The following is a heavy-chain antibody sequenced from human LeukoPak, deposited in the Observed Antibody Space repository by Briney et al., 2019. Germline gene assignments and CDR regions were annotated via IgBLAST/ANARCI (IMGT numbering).Heavy chain of an antibody. V-gene: IGHV3-30*02. J-gene: IGHJ6*03. D-gene: IGHD3-3*01. Sequence: GGSLRLSCVASGFTLSNYGMHWVRQAPGKGPEWVSFIRYDSSNKYYVDSVTGRFTISRDNSKNTLYLQMNSLRAEDTAVYYCARSYYDFWSGPRTHYYYYYMDVWGKGTTVTVSS. CDR1: GFTLSNYG. CDR3: ARSYYDFWSGPRTHYYYYYMDV. CDR2: IRYDSSNK.